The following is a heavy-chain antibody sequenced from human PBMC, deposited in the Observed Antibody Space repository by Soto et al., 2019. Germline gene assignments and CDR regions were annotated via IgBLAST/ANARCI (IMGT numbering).Heavy chain of an antibody. D-gene: IGHD3-16*01. Sequence: EVQLLESGGGLVQPGGSLRLSCAASEFTFTSYAMSWVRQAPGKGLEWVSAISGSGGSTDYADSVKGRFTISRDSSKNTLYRQRNSLRAEDTAVYYCARPKSAFGRDYGFDIWGQGTMVTVSS. V-gene: IGHV3-23*01. CDR2: ISGSGGST. J-gene: IGHJ3*02. CDR3: ARPKSAFGRDYGFDI. CDR1: EFTFTSYA.